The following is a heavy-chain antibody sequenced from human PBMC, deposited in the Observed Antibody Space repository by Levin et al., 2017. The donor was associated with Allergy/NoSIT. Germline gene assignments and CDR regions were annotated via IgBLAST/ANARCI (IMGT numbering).Heavy chain of an antibody. CDR2: ISYDGSNK. CDR1: GFTFSSYA. CDR3: ARDKNGGSGWWFYFDY. V-gene: IGHV3-30-3*01. D-gene: IGHD6-19*01. Sequence: PGGSLRLSCAASGFTFSSYAMHWVRQAPGKGLEWVAVISYDGSNKYYADSVKGRFTISRDNSKNTLYLQMNSLRAEDTAVYYCARDKNGGSGWWFYFDYWGQGTLVTVSS. J-gene: IGHJ4*02.